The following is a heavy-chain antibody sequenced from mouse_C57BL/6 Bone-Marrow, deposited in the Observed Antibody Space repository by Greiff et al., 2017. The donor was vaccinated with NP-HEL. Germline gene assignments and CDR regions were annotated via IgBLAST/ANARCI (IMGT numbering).Heavy chain of an antibody. V-gene: IGHV1-74*01. J-gene: IGHJ3*01. D-gene: IGHD1-1*01. CDR3: AIPTTTVVDWFAY. CDR1: GYTFTSYW. CDR2: IHPSDSDT. Sequence: QVQLQQSGAELVKPGASVKVSCKASGYTFTSYWMHWVKQRPGQGLEWIGRIHPSDSDTNYNQKFKGKATLTVDKSSSTAYMQLSSLTSEDSAVYYCAIPTTTVVDWFAYWGQGTLVTVSA.